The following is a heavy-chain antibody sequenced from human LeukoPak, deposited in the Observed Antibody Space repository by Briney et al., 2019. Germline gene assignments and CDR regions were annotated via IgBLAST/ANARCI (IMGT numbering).Heavy chain of an antibody. V-gene: IGHV3-21*01. CDR1: GFTFSSYS. Sequence: GGSLRLSCAASGFTFSSYSMNWVRQAPGKGLEWVSSISSSSSYIYYADSVKGRFTISRDNAKNSLYLQMNSLRAEDTAVYYCATIGSCSGGSCMSDWFDPWGQGTLVTVSS. D-gene: IGHD2-15*01. J-gene: IGHJ5*02. CDR3: ATIGSCSGGSCMSDWFDP. CDR2: ISSSSSYI.